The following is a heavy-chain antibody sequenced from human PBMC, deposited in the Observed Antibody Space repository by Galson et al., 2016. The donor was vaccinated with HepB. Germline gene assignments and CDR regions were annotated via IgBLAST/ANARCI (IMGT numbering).Heavy chain of an antibody. J-gene: IGHJ6*03. V-gene: IGHV3-21*01. D-gene: IGHD3-10*01. CDR3: VKKAGSMDV. CDR1: GFLFSTYN. CDR2: ISSRSTYI. Sequence: SLRLSCAASGFLFSTYNMNWVRQAPGKGLEWVSSISSRSTYIHYADSVRGRFTISRDNAKNSLYLQMNSLRAEDTAVYYCVKKAGSMDVWGKGTTVTVSS.